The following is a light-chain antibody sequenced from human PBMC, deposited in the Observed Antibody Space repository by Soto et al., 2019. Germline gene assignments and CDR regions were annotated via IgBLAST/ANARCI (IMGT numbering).Light chain of an antibody. CDR1: QSVSSRY. Sequence: DIGVSQSTGPLSLSPGGRATLSCRASQSVSSRYLAWYQQKPGQPTRLLIYGASSRATGIPDRFSGSGSGTDFTLTISRLEPEDFAVFYCQHYDSLPITFGQGTRREIK. V-gene: IGKV3-20*01. J-gene: IGKJ5*01. CDR2: GAS. CDR3: QHYDSLPIT.